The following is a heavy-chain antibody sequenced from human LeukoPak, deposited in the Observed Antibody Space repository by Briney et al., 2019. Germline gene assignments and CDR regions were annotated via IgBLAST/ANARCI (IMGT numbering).Heavy chain of an antibody. V-gene: IGHV4-61*02. J-gene: IGHJ4*02. CDR3: ARAGGSGWYTQVKGFDY. D-gene: IGHD6-19*01. Sequence: SETLSLTCTVSGGSISSGSYYWSWIRQPAGKGLEWIGRIYTSGSTNYNPSLKSRVTISVDTSKNQFSLKLSSVTAADTAVYYCARAGGSGWYTQVKGFDYWGQGTLVTVSS. CDR2: IYTSGST. CDR1: GGSISSGSYY.